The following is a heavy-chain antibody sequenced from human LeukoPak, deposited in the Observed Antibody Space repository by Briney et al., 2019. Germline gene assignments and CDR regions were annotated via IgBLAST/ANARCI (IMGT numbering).Heavy chain of an antibody. J-gene: IGHJ3*02. V-gene: IGHV1-46*01. CDR1: GYTFTSYY. Sequence: GASVKVSCKASGYTFTSYYIHWVRQAPGQGLAWMGIINPSGGSTSYAQKFQGRVTMTRDTSTSTVYMELSSLRSEDTAVYYCARDWGTYYYGSGSVGAFDIWGQGTMVTVS. CDR2: INPSGGST. CDR3: ARDWGTYYYGSGSVGAFDI. D-gene: IGHD3-10*01.